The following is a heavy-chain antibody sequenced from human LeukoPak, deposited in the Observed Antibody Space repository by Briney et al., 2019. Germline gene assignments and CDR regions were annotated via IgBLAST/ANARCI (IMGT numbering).Heavy chain of an antibody. J-gene: IGHJ4*02. D-gene: IGHD6-19*01. V-gene: IGHV3-21*01. CDR2: ISSSSSYI. CDR1: GFTFSSYS. CDR3: AKRFAVAGLDY. Sequence: GGSLRLSCAASGFTFSSYSMNWVRQAPGKGLEWVSSISSSSSYIYYADSVKGRFTISRDNAKNSLYLQMNSLRAEDTAVYYCAKRFAVAGLDYWGQGTLVTVSS.